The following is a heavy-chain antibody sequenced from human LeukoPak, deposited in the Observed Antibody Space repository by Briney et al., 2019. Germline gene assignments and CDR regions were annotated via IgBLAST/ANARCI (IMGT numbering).Heavy chain of an antibody. CDR3: ARGSGSYYNYYFDY. CDR2: IIPIFGTA. V-gene: IGHV1-69*01. D-gene: IGHD3-10*01. CDR1: GGTFSSYA. J-gene: IGHJ4*02. Sequence: SVKVSCKASGGTFSSYAISWVRQAPGQGHEWMGGIIPIFGTANYAQKFQGRVTITADESTSTAYMELSSLRSEDAAVYYCARGSGSYYNYYFDYWGQGTLVTVSS.